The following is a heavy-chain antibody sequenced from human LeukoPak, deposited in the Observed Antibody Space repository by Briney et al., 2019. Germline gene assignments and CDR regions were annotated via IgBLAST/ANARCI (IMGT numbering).Heavy chain of an antibody. CDR2: IYHSGST. Sequence: PSQTLSLTCAVSGGSISSGGYSWSWIRQPPGKGLEWIGYIYHSGSTYYNPSLKSRVTISVDRSKNQFSLKLSSVTAADTAVYYCARAGVEQQLGTPLFDYWGQGTLVTVSS. CDR1: GGSISSGGYS. D-gene: IGHD6-13*01. V-gene: IGHV4-30-2*01. J-gene: IGHJ4*02. CDR3: ARAGVEQQLGTPLFDY.